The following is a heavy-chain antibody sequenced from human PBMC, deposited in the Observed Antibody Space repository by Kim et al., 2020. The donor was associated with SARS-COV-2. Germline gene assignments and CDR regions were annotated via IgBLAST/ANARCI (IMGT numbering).Heavy chain of an antibody. V-gene: IGHV4-4*07. CDR1: GGSISSYY. D-gene: IGHD2-15*01. CDR2: IYTSGST. Sequence: SETLSLTCTVSGGSISSYYWSWIRQPAGKGLEWIGRIYTSGSTNYNPSLKSRVTMSVDTSKNQFSLKLSSVTAADTAVYYCAREGVAGYESDGGWFDPWGQGTLVTVSS. CDR3: AREGVAGYESDGGWFDP. J-gene: IGHJ5*02.